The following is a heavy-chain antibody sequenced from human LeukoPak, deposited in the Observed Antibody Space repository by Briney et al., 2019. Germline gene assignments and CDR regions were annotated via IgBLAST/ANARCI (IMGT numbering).Heavy chain of an antibody. Sequence: PSQTLSLTCTVSGGSISSGGYYWSWIRQHPGKGLEWIGYIYYSGSTYYNPSLKSRVTISVDTSKNQSSLKLSSVTAADTAVYYCARGYSGYEIDYWGQGTLVTVSS. CDR3: ARGYSGYEIDY. J-gene: IGHJ4*02. V-gene: IGHV4-31*03. CDR1: GGSISSGGYY. CDR2: IYYSGST. D-gene: IGHD5-12*01.